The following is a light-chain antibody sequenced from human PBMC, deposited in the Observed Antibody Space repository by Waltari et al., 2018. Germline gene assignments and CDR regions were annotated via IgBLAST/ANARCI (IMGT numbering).Light chain of an antibody. Sequence: VLAQPPSASGTPGQGVTISCSGSNSNIGSNSVYWYQQPPGTAPTVRLYGNGQRPSGDPGRFSGAKSGTSSSLAISGLRSEGEANYYCAAWDDSLWVFGGGTKLTVL. CDR2: GNG. V-gene: IGLV1-47*01. CDR3: AAWDDSLWV. J-gene: IGLJ3*02. CDR1: NSNIGSNS.